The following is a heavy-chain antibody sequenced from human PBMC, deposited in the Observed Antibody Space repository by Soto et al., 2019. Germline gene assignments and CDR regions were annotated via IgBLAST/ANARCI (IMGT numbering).Heavy chain of an antibody. CDR1: GFTFSSYG. Sequence: PGGSLRLSCAASGFTFSSYGMHWVRQAPGKGLEWVAGIWYDGSNKYYADSVKGRFTISRDNSKNTLYLQMNSLRAEDTAVYYCARKLLTTGAYYFDYWGQGTLVTVSS. CDR3: ARKLLTTGAYYFDY. V-gene: IGHV3-33*01. D-gene: IGHD4-4*01. J-gene: IGHJ4*02. CDR2: IWYDGSNK.